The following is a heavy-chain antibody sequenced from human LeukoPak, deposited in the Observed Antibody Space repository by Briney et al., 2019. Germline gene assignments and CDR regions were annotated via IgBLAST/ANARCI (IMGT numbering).Heavy chain of an antibody. V-gene: IGHV1-8*03. J-gene: IGHJ6*03. Sequence: ASVKVSCKTSGYTFISYDLNWVRQAPGQGLEWMGWINPNSGNTGYAQKFQGRLTITRDTSIDTVYMELSSLRSGDTAVYFCARGYYYYYTDVWGKGTTVTVSS. CDR3: ARGYYYYYTDV. CDR1: GYTFISYD. CDR2: INPNSGNT.